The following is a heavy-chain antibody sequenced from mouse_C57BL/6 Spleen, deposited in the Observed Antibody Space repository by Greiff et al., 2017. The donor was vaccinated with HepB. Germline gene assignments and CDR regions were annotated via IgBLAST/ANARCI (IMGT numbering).Heavy chain of an antibody. CDR3: ARHDYYYAMDY. V-gene: IGHV5-12*01. CDR2: ISNGGGST. J-gene: IGHJ4*01. D-gene: IGHD2-13*01. Sequence: EVKLMESGGGLVQPGGSLKLSCAASGFTFSDYYMYWVRQTPEKRLEWVAYISNGGGSTYYPDTVKGRFTISRDNAKNTLYLPMSRLKSEDTAMYYCARHDYYYAMDYWGQGTSVTVSS. CDR1: GFTFSDYY.